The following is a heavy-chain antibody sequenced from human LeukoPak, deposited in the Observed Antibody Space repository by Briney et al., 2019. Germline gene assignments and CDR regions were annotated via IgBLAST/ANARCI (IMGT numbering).Heavy chain of an antibody. CDR3: ARGRGYSGYVDY. Sequence: GGSLRLSCAASGFTFSSYDMHWVRQATGKGLEWVSAIGTAGDTYYPGSVKGRFTISRENAKNSLYLQMNSPRAGDTAVYYCARGRGYSGYVDYWGQGTLVTVSS. J-gene: IGHJ4*02. CDR2: IGTAGDT. CDR1: GFTFSSYD. D-gene: IGHD5-12*01. V-gene: IGHV3-13*01.